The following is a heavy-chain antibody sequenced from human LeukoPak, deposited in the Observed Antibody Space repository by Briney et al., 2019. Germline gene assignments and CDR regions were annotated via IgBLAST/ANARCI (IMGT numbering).Heavy chain of an antibody. V-gene: IGHV4-34*01. CDR1: GGSFSGYY. J-gene: IGHJ5*02. D-gene: IGHD4-17*01. CDR3: ARPLNYGDYGWFDP. CDR2: INHSGST. Sequence: KPSETLSLTCAVYGGSFSGYYWSWIRQPPGKGLEEIGEINHSGSTNYNPSLKSRVTISVDTSKNQFSLKLSSVTAADTAVYYCARPLNYGDYGWFDPWGQGTLVTVSS.